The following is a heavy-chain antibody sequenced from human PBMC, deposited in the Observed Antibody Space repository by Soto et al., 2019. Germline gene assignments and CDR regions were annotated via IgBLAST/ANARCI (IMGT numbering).Heavy chain of an antibody. V-gene: IGHV1-18*01. CDR1: GYTFTSYG. Sequence: ASVKVSCKASGYTFTSYGISWVRQAPGQGLEWMGWISAYNGNTNYAQKLQGRVTMTTDTSTSTAYMELRSLRSDDTAVYYCAGDNYYDSSGYCDYWGQGTMVTVSS. J-gene: IGHJ4*02. CDR2: ISAYNGNT. D-gene: IGHD3-22*01. CDR3: AGDNYYDSSGYCDY.